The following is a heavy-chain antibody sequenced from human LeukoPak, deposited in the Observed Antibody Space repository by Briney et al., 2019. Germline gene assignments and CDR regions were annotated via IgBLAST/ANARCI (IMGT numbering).Heavy chain of an antibody. CDR2: ITSSSTTI. Sequence: GGSLRLSCATSGFTFTRHSMNWVRQAPGKGLEWVSFITSSSTTIYYADSVKGRFTISRDNAKNSLYLQMNSLRDEDTAVYYCARVRGTALVNMYFDYWSQGTLVTVSS. CDR3: ARVRGTALVNMYFDY. J-gene: IGHJ4*02. CDR1: GFTFTRHS. V-gene: IGHV3-48*02. D-gene: IGHD2-21*02.